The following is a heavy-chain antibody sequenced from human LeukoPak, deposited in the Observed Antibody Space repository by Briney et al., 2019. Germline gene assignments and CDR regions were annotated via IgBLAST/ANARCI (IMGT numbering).Heavy chain of an antibody. CDR1: GFTFSSYT. CDR3: AREPHYYMDV. Sequence: PGRSLRLSCAASGFTFSSYTMHWVRQAPGKGLEWVTLISSDGSNQYYADSVKGRFTISRDNSKNTLYLQMNSLGPEDTAVYYCAREPHYYMDVWGKGTTVTVSS. J-gene: IGHJ6*03. V-gene: IGHV3-30-3*01. CDR2: ISSDGSNQ.